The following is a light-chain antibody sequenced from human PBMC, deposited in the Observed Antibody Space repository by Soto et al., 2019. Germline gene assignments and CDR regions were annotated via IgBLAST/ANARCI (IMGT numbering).Light chain of an antibody. CDR3: APWDDSLNGVV. Sequence: QSVLTQPPSASGTPGQRVTISCSGSSSNIGTYSVNWYQQLPGAAPKLLIYTNNQRPSGVPDRFSGSKSGTSASLAISGLQSGDEANYYCAPWDDSLNGVVFGGGTQPTVL. V-gene: IGLV1-44*01. J-gene: IGLJ2*01. CDR2: TNN. CDR1: SSNIGTYS.